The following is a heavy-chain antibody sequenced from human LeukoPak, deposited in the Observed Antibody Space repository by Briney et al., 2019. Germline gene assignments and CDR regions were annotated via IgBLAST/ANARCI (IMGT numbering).Heavy chain of an antibody. CDR1: GFTFSSYA. J-gene: IGHJ4*02. CDR2: ISGSGGST. CDR3: AKDFVGSSLWYFDY. V-gene: IGHV3-23*01. Sequence: GGSLRLSCAASGFTFSSYAMSWVRQAPGKGLDWVSAISGSGGSTYYADSVKGRFTISRDNSKNTLYLQMNSLRAEDTAVYYCAKDFVGSSLWYFDYWGQGTLVTVSS. D-gene: IGHD6-6*01.